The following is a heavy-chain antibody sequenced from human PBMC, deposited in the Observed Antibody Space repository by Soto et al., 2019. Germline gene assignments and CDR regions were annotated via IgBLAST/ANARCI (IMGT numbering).Heavy chain of an antibody. CDR1: GGTFSSYA. Sequence: QVQLVQSGAEVKKPGSSVKVSCKASGGTFSSYAISWVRQAPGQGLEWMGGIIPIFGTANYAQKFQGRVTITADESTSTAYMELSSLRSEDAAVYYCAREGGREMATIPSLDYWGQGTLVTVSS. CDR3: AREGGREMATIPSLDY. CDR2: IIPIFGTA. V-gene: IGHV1-69*01. D-gene: IGHD5-12*01. J-gene: IGHJ4*02.